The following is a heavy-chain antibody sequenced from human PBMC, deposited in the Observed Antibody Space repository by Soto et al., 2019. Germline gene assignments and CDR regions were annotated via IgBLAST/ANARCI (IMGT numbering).Heavy chain of an antibody. D-gene: IGHD3-3*01. J-gene: IGHJ4*02. CDR2: IKQDGSEK. CDR1: GFTFSSYW. Sequence: VQLVESGGGLVQPGGSLRLSCAASGFTFSSYWMSWVRQAPGKGLEWVANIKQDGSEKYYVDSVKGRFTISRDNAKNSLYLQMNSLRAEDTAVYYCARVRDWSGYSVYFDYWGQGTLVTVSS. V-gene: IGHV3-7*01. CDR3: ARVRDWSGYSVYFDY.